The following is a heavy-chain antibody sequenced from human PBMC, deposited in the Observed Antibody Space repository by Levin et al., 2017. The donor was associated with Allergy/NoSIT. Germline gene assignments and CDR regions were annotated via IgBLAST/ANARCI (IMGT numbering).Heavy chain of an antibody. V-gene: IGHV1-69*13. J-gene: IGHJ6*02. CDR1: GGTFSSYA. CDR2: IIPIFGTA. CDR3: AIMTGPLDTAMVTNYYGMDV. Sequence: ASVKVSCKASGGTFSSYAISWVRQAPGQGLEWMGGIIPIFGTANYAQKFQGRVTITADESTSTAYMELSSLRSEDTAVYYCAIMTGPLDTAMVTNYYGMDVWGQGTTVTVSS. D-gene: IGHD5-18*01.